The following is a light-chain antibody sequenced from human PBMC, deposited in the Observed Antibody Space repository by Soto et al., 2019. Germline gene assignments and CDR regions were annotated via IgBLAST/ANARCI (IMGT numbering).Light chain of an antibody. CDR2: AAS. CDR3: RQANSCPQT. Sequence: DIQMTQSPSSVSASVGDRVTITCRASQGISSWLVWYQQKPEKPPTRLIYAASSLKSGVTSRFSGSGSGTDFTLTISSLQPEDFATEYCRQANSCPQTFGQGTKVEIK. V-gene: IGKV1-12*01. J-gene: IGKJ1*01. CDR1: QGISSW.